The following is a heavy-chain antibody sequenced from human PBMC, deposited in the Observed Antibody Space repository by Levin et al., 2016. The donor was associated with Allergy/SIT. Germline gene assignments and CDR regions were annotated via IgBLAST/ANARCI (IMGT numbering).Heavy chain of an antibody. V-gene: IGHV4-39*01. J-gene: IGHJ4*02. CDR3: ARRLIVARTNDY. Sequence: WIRQPPGKGLEWIGRINYSGGTSYNPSLKSRVTISVDMSKNQFSLQLNSVTATDTAVYYCARRLIVARTNDYWGQGTLVTVSS. CDR2: INYSGGT. D-gene: IGHD2/OR15-2a*01.